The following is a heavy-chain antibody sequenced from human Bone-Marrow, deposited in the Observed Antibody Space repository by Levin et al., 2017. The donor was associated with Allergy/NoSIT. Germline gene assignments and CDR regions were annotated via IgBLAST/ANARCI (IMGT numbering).Heavy chain of an antibody. CDR1: GFTFSDYY. CDR3: ATDYNGGSYLGH. V-gene: IGHV3-11*01. D-gene: IGHD1-26*01. Sequence: PGGSLRLSCAASGFTFSDYYMNWIRQAPGKGLEWVSSISGTGDVFSYADSVQGRFTISRDNAKKSVFLEMNRLRAEDAAVYYCATDYNGGSYLGHWGQGAPVTVSS. J-gene: IGHJ4*02. CDR2: ISGTGDVF.